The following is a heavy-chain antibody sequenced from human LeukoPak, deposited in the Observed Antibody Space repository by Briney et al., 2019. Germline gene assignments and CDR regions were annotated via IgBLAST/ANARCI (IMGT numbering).Heavy chain of an antibody. V-gene: IGHV5-51*01. CDR1: GYSFTSYW. CDR3: ASGGWVGATVFDY. CDR2: IYPAHSET. J-gene: IGHJ4*02. Sequence: GESLTISCKPSGYSFTSYWIGWVRPMPGKGLEWMGIIYPAHSETRYSPSFQGQVTISVDKSISTAYLQWSSLNASDTGIYYCASGGWVGATVFDYWGQGTRVTVPS. D-gene: IGHD1-26*01.